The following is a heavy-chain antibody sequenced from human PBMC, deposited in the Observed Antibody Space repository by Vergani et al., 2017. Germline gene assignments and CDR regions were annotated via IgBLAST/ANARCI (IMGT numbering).Heavy chain of an antibody. J-gene: IGHJ6*02. D-gene: IGHD2-15*01. CDR2: IYPGDSDT. V-gene: IGHV5-51*01. CDR3: ARPSAHCSGGSCYLGAYYYYGMDV. CDR1: GYSFTSYW. Sequence: EVQLVQSGAEVKKPGESLKISCKGSGYSFTSYWIGWVRQMPGKGLEWMGIIYPGDSDTRYSPSFQGQVTISADKSISTAYLQWSSLKASDTAMYYCARPSAHCSGGSCYLGAYYYYGMDVWGQGTTVTVSS.